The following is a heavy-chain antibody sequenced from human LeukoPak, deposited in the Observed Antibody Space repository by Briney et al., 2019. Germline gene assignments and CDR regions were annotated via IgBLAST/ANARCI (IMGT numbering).Heavy chain of an antibody. Sequence: ASVKVSCKASGYTFTSYYIHWVRQAPGQGLEGMGIMNTSDGSTSYAQKFRGRVTMTRDTSTTTVYTEMSNLSSEDTAMYYCAKSRTTGSASSDYWGQGTLVTVSS. CDR1: GYTFTSYY. J-gene: IGHJ4*02. CDR3: AKSRTTGSASSDY. CDR2: MNTSDGST. V-gene: IGHV1-46*01. D-gene: IGHD2-8*02.